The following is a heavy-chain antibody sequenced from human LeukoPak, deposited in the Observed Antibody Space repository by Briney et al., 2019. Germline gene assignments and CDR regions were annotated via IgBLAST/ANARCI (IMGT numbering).Heavy chain of an antibody. CDR2: IYYSGST. CDR1: GGSISSYY. D-gene: IGHD3-22*01. V-gene: IGHV4-59*12. J-gene: IGHJ2*01. Sequence: SETLSLTCTVSGGSISSYYWSWIRQPPGKGLEWIGYIYYSGSTNYNPSLKSRVTISLDTSKNQFSLKLSSVTAADTAVYYCARRAQVKSNWYFDLWGRGTLVTVSS. CDR3: ARRAQVKSNWYFDL.